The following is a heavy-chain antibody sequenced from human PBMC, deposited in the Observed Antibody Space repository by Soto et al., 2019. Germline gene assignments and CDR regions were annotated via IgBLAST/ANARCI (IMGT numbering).Heavy chain of an antibody. CDR1: GFSFSKYG. Sequence: GGSLRLSCGASGFSFSKYGMHWVRHAPGEGLEWLSLISYDGSEKWYAESVKGRFTISRDNSKNTPYLQMISLRGDDTAVYFCAKGYEVSPPVASAWYSNYFYGVDVWGRGTTVTVSS. V-gene: IGHV3-30*18. CDR2: ISYDGSEK. CDR3: AKGYEVSPPVASAWYSNYFYGVDV. J-gene: IGHJ6*02. D-gene: IGHD6-19*01.